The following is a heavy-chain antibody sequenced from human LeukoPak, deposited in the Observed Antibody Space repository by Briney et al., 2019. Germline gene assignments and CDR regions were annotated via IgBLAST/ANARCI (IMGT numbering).Heavy chain of an antibody. CDR1: GGSISSRSYY. CDR2: IYYSGST. Sequence: SETLSLTCTVSGGSISSRSYYWGWIRQPPGKGLEWIGSIYYSGSTYYNPSLKSRVTISVDMSKNQFSLKLSSVTAADTAVYYCARQGVIWFGEFYYWGQGTLVTVST. J-gene: IGHJ4*02. V-gene: IGHV4-39*01. CDR3: ARQGVIWFGEFYY. D-gene: IGHD3-10*01.